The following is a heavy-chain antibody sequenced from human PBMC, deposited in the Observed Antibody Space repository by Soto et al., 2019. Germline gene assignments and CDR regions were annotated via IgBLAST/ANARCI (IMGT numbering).Heavy chain of an antibody. V-gene: IGHV1-2*04. Sequence: ASVKVSCKASGYTFTGYYMHWVRQAPGQGLEWMGWINPNSGGTNYAQKFQGWVTMTREKSISTAYMELSRLRSDDTAVYYCARWGSSSRRGQYYFDYWGQGTLVTVSS. D-gene: IGHD6-6*01. J-gene: IGHJ4*02. CDR1: GYTFTGYY. CDR2: INPNSGGT. CDR3: ARWGSSSRRGQYYFDY.